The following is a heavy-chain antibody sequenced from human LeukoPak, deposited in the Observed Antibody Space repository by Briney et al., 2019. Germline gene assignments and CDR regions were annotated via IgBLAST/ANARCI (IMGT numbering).Heavy chain of an antibody. CDR2: ISGSGGST. D-gene: IGHD2-15*01. V-gene: IGHV3-23*01. CDR1: GFTFSSYA. J-gene: IGHJ4*02. Sequence: GGSLRLSCAASGFTFSSYAMSWVRQAPGKGLEWVSAISGSGGSTYYADSVKGRFTISRDNSKNTLYLQMNSLRAEDTAVYYCAKRLERSVVVVAATPFYFDYWGQGTLVTVSS. CDR3: AKRLERSVVVVAATPFYFDY.